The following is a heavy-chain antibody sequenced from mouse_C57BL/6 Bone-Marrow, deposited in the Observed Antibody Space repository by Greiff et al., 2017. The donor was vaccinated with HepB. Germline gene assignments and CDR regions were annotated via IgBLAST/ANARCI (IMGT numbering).Heavy chain of an antibody. V-gene: IGHV2-5*01. CDR2: IWRGGST. D-gene: IGHD1-1*01. Sequence: VHLVESGPGLVQPSQSLSITCTVSGFSLTSYGVHWVRQSPGKGLEWLGVIWRGGSTDYNAAFMSRLSITKDNSKSQVFFKMNSLQADDTAIYYCAKNSDYYGSSWYFDVWGTGTTVTVSS. CDR3: AKNSDYYGSSWYFDV. CDR1: GFSLTSYG. J-gene: IGHJ1*03.